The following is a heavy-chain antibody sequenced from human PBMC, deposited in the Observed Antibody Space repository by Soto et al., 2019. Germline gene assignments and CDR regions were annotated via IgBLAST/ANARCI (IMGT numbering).Heavy chain of an antibody. J-gene: IGHJ6*02. D-gene: IGHD2-21*02. Sequence: SETLSLTCTVSGGSISGYYWSWIRQPPGKGLEWIGYMYNTGSTVYNPSFKSRVTISVDTSKNQFSLKLNSVTAADTAVYCCARDLWGYCGTDCYPLDVWGQGTTVPVSS. CDR3: ARDLWGYCGTDCYPLDV. CDR1: GGSISGYY. CDR2: MYNTGST. V-gene: IGHV4-59*01.